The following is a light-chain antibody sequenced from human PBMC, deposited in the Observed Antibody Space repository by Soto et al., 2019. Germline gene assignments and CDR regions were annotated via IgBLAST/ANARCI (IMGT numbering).Light chain of an antibody. J-gene: IGKJ3*01. CDR2: RSS. V-gene: IGKV3-20*01. Sequence: ESVLTQSPDSLSLSPGESATLSCRASRSLSSSYLAWYQQKAGQPPRLLMYRSSDRAAGVPDRFSGSASWTEFTLTISSLEPEDFAVYYCQQYGTKVSFGPGTKVDIK. CDR1: RSLSSSY. CDR3: QQYGTKVS.